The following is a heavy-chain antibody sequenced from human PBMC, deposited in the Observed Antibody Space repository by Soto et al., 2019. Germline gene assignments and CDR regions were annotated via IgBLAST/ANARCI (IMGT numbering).Heavy chain of an antibody. J-gene: IGHJ4*02. CDR2: ISSSSSYT. Sequence: QVQLVESGGGLVKPGGSLRLSCAASGFTFSDYYMSWIRQAPGKGLEWVAYISSSSSYTNYADSVKGRFTISRDNAKNSLYLQMNSLRAEDTAVYHCARGGRSSSWYCFYYWGQGTLVTVSS. D-gene: IGHD6-13*01. CDR3: ARGGRSSSWYCFYY. CDR1: GFTFSDYY. V-gene: IGHV3-11*06.